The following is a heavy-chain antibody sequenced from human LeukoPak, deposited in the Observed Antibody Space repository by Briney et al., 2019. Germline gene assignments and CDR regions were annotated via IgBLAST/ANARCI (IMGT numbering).Heavy chain of an antibody. Sequence: GGSLRLSCAASGFTFSSYGMHWVRQAPGKGLEWVAVIWYDGSNKYYADSVKGRSTISRDNSKNTLYLQMNSLRAEDTAVYYCARDPPYYDILTGSLDYWGQGTLVTVSS. CDR3: ARDPPYYDILTGSLDY. V-gene: IGHV3-33*01. CDR1: GFTFSSYG. J-gene: IGHJ4*02. CDR2: IWYDGSNK. D-gene: IGHD3-9*01.